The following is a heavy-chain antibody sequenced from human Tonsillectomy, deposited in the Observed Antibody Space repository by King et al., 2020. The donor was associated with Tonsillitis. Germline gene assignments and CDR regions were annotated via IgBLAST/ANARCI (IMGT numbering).Heavy chain of an antibody. D-gene: IGHD3-16*01. CDR2: IYYSGST. CDR1: GGSISSYY. J-gene: IGHJ6*02. Sequence: QLQESGPGLVKPSETLSLTCTVSGGSISSYYWSWIRQPPGKGLEWIGYIYYSGSTNYNPSLKSRVTISVDTSKNQFSLKLRSVTAADTAVYYCARGGGYYDSYGMDVWGQGTTVTVSS. CDR3: ARGGGYYDSYGMDV. V-gene: IGHV4-59*01.